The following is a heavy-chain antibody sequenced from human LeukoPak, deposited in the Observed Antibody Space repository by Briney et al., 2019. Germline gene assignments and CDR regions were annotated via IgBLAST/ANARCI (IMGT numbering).Heavy chain of an antibody. CDR2: IYSGGNT. J-gene: IGHJ3*02. V-gene: IGHV3-53*01. CDR1: GFTVSCNY. Sequence: GGSLRLSCAASGFTVSCNYMSWVRQSPGKGLEWVSVIYSGGNTYYADSVKGRFTISRDNSKNTLYLQMNSLRAEDTAVYYCARVSVTTVTTPDAFDIWGQGTMVTVSS. D-gene: IGHD4-17*01. CDR3: ARVSVTTVTTPDAFDI.